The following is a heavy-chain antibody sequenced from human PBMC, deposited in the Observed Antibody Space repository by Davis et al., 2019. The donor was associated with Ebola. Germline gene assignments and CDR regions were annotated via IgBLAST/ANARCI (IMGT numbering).Heavy chain of an antibody. Sequence: GGSLRLSCAASGFTVRSTYMSWVRQAPGKGLEWVSGIYGGDTHYADSVKGRFTISRDISKNTLHLQMNSLRVEDTAMYFCAREPTGNYYYFYGMDVWGKGTTVTVSS. V-gene: IGHV3-53*01. J-gene: IGHJ6*04. CDR1: GFTVRSTY. CDR2: IYGGDT. D-gene: IGHD4-17*01. CDR3: AREPTGNYYYFYGMDV.